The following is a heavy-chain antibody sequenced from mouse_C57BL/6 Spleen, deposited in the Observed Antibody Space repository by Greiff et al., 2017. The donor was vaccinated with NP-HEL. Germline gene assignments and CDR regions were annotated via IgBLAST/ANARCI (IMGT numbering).Heavy chain of an antibody. Sequence: EVKLVESGGGLVKPGGSLKLSCAASGFTFSDYGMHWVRQAPEKGLEWVAYISSGSSTIYYADTVKGRVTISRDNAKNPLFLQMTSLGSADAAMYYCARGARYYDYWGQGTTLTVSS. J-gene: IGHJ2*01. V-gene: IGHV5-17*01. CDR2: ISSGSSTI. CDR1: GFTFSDYG. CDR3: ARGARYYDY.